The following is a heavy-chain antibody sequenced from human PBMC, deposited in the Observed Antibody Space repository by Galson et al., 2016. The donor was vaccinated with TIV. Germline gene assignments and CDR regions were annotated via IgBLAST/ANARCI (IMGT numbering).Heavy chain of an antibody. V-gene: IGHV3-20*04. CDR3: ARITVGGIWNAIDI. Sequence: SLRLSCAASGFTFDDYGMSWVRQVPGKGLEWVSDINWNGAATGYADSVQGRFTISRDNAKKSVHLQMNSLRVEDTAFYYCARITVGGIWNAIDIWGQGTRVSVSP. J-gene: IGHJ3*02. CDR2: INWNGAAT. D-gene: IGHD3-3*01. CDR1: GFTFDDYG.